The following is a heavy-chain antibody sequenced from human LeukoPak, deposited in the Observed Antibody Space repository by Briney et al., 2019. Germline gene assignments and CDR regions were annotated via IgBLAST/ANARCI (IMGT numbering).Heavy chain of an antibody. CDR1: GFTVSSNY. CDR2: IYSGGST. J-gene: IGHJ4*02. CDR3: ARGMVTTGDY. D-gene: IGHD4-17*01. Sequence: GGSLRLSCVVSGFTVSSNYMSWVRQAPGKGLEWVSSIYSGGSTYYAESVRGRFTVSRDNSKNTLHLQMNSLRAEDTAVYYCARGMVTTGDYWGQGTLVTVSS. V-gene: IGHV3-53*01.